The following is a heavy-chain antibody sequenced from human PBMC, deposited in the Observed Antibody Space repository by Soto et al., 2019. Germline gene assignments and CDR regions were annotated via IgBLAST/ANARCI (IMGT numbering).Heavy chain of an antibody. D-gene: IGHD6-19*01. V-gene: IGHV1-2*02. J-gene: IGHJ6*02. CDR1: GYTFTDYY. CDR3: ARVLAVADNYYYYGMDV. CDR2: INPNSGGT. Sequence: ASVKVSCKASGYTFTDYYMHWVRQAPGQGLEWMGWINPNSGGTNYAQKFQGRVTMTRDTSISTAYMELSRLRSDDTAVYYCARVLAVADNYYYYGMDVWGQGTTVTVSS.